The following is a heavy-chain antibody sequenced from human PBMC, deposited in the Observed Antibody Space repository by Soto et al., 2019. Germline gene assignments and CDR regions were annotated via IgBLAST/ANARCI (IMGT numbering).Heavy chain of an antibody. CDR2: ISGSGADT. CDR3: AKDEYFSGWYVAFYVDS. J-gene: IGHJ4*02. Sequence: EVQLLESGGGLVQPGGSLRLSCAASGFTFSSYAMSWVRQAPGRGLEWVSAISGSGADTYYADSVKGRFTISRDKSKSTLYLQMDSLRAEDTALYCCAKDEYFSGWYVAFYVDSWGQGTRVTVSS. CDR1: GFTFSSYA. V-gene: IGHV3-23*01. D-gene: IGHD6-13*01.